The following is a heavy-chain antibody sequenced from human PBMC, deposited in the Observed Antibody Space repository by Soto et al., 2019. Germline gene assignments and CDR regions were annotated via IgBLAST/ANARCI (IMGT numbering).Heavy chain of an antibody. CDR2: MSFDGSDI. CDR1: GFDFSNYV. J-gene: IGHJ4*02. Sequence: QVQLVESGGRVVQPGRSLRRSCAASGFDFSNYVLHWVRQAPGKGLEWVAVMSFDGSDIYYADSVKGRFTISRDNSKNTLYLQMNNLRPEDTAVYYCAKVREDIVLLVALDYWGQGTLVTVSS. D-gene: IGHD2-8*01. CDR3: AKVREDIVLLVALDY. V-gene: IGHV3-30*18.